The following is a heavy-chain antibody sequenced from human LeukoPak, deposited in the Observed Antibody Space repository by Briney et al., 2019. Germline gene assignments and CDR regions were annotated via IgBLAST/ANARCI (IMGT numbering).Heavy chain of an antibody. CDR2: INHSGST. CDR1: GGSFSGYY. D-gene: IGHD3-22*01. V-gene: IGHV4-34*01. Sequence: SETLSLTCAVYGGSFSGYYWSWIRQPPGKGLEWIGEINHSGSTNYNPSLKSRVTISVDTSKNQFSLKLSSVTAADTAVYYCARGTDSSGYFVLWSGLTGLDPWGQGTLVTVSS. J-gene: IGHJ5*02. CDR3: ARGTDSSGYFVLWSGLTGLDP.